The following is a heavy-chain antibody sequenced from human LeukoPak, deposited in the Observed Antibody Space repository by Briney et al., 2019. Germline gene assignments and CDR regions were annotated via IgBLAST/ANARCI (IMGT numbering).Heavy chain of an antibody. D-gene: IGHD6-19*01. V-gene: IGHV3-30*04. CDR1: GFTFSSYA. CDR2: ISYDGSNK. J-gene: IGHJ1*01. CDR3: ANGLVAGTGGVYFQH. Sequence: GGSLRLSCAASGFTFSSYAMHWVRQAPGKGLEWVAVISYDGSNKYYADSVKGRFTISRDNSKNTLYLQMNSLRAEDTAVYYCANGLVAGTGGVYFQHWGQGTLVTVSS.